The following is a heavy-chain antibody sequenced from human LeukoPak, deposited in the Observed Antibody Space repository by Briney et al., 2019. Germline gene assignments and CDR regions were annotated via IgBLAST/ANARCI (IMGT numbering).Heavy chain of an antibody. V-gene: IGHV3-66*01. Sequence: GGSLRLSCAASGFTVSSNYMSWVRQAPGKGLEWVSVIYSGGSTYYADSVKGRFTISRDNSKNTLYLQMNSLRAEDTAVYYCAKEGTLESLDYWGQGTLVTVSS. CDR3: AKEGTLESLDY. D-gene: IGHD1-14*01. CDR1: GFTVSSNY. CDR2: IYSGGST. J-gene: IGHJ4*02.